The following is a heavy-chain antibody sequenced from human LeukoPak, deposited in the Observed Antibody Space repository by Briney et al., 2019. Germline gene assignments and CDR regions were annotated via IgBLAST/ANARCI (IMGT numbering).Heavy chain of an antibody. J-gene: IGHJ4*02. Sequence: SETLSLTCTVSGGSISSYYWSWIRQPPGKGLEWIGYIYYSGSTNYNPSLKSRVTISVDTSKNQFSLKLSSVTAADTAVYYYARSYSSYGSGSLHDYWGQGTLVTVSS. V-gene: IGHV4-59*01. CDR1: GGSISSYY. CDR2: IYYSGST. CDR3: ARSYSSYGSGSLHDY. D-gene: IGHD3-10*01.